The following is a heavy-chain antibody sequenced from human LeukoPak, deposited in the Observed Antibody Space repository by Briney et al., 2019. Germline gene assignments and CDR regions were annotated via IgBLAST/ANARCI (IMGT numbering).Heavy chain of an antibody. CDR2: IMPTFDTA. CDR3: ATFYSSGYYFLC. J-gene: IGHJ4*02. CDR1: GGSFSSYA. Sequence: ASVKVSCKASGGSFSSYAFNWVRQAPGQGLEWMGGIMPTFDTANYAQKFQGRVTITTDESTSTAYMEFSSLRSEDKAMYYCATFYSSGYYFLCWGQGTLVTVSS. V-gene: IGHV1-69*05. D-gene: IGHD3-22*01.